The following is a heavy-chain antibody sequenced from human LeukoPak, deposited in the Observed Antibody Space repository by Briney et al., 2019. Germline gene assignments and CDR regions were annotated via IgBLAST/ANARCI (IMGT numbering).Heavy chain of an antibody. D-gene: IGHD3-3*01. Sequence: SETLSLTCAVSGYSISSSNWWGWIRQPPGKGLEWIGYIYYSGSTNYNPSLKSRVTMSVDTSKNQFSLKLSSVTALDTAVYYCASGVGFWSGYFEWGQGTLVTVSS. J-gene: IGHJ4*02. CDR1: GYSISSSNW. CDR2: IYYSGST. CDR3: ASGVGFWSGYFE. V-gene: IGHV4-28*06.